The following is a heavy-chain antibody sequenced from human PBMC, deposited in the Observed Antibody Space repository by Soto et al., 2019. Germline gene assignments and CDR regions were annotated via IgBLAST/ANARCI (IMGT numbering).Heavy chain of an antibody. J-gene: IGHJ6*02. D-gene: IGHD3-10*01. CDR2: ISSSSSYI. CDR3: ARDALLWFGVSDV. Sequence: GGSLRLSCAASGFTFRSYSMNWVRQAPGKGLEWVSSISSSSSYIYYADSVKGRFTISRDNAKNSLYLQMNSLRAEDTAVYYCARDALLWFGVSDVWGQGTTVTVSS. CDR1: GFTFRSYS. V-gene: IGHV3-21*01.